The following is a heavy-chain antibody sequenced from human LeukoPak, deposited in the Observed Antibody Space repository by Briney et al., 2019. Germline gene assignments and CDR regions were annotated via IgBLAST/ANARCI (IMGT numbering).Heavy chain of an antibody. D-gene: IGHD2-21*01. CDR2: ISSGSNSI. J-gene: IGHJ5*02. CDR3: ARDVDLSS. CDR1: GFTFRSYS. V-gene: IGHV3-48*04. Sequence: PGGSLRLSCAASGFTFRSYSMDWVCQAPGKGLEWVSHISSGSNSINYADSVKGRFTISRDNAKNTLYLQMNSLRAEDTAVYYCARDVDLSSWGQGTLVTVSS.